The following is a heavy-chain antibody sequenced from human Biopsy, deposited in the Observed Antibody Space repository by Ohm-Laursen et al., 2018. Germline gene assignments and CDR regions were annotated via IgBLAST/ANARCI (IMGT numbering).Heavy chain of an antibody. CDR1: GGTFSNYG. CDR3: ARADPPLFYYGSGSSNWFDP. CDR2: MNPDSGNT. Sequence: ASVKVSCNAPGGTFSNYGVNWVRQAPGQGLEWMGWMNPDSGNTGYAQNFQGRVTMTRNTSISTAYMELSSLKSEDTAVYFCARADPPLFYYGSGSSNWFDPWGQGTLVTVSS. D-gene: IGHD3-10*01. J-gene: IGHJ5*02. V-gene: IGHV1-8*02.